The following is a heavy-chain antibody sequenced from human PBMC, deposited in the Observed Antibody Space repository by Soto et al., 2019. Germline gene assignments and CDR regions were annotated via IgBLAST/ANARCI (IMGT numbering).Heavy chain of an antibody. Sequence: GGSLRLASAASGFSFTNAWMSWVRQAPGKGLEWVGRIKSKTDGGTTDYAAPVKGRFTISRDDSKNTLYLEMSSLKTEDTAVYYCITPPRRIAKAGFDYWGQGTLVTVSS. D-gene: IGHD6-13*01. CDR1: GFSFTNAW. V-gene: IGHV3-15*01. J-gene: IGHJ4*02. CDR3: ITPPRRIAKAGFDY. CDR2: IKSKTDGGTT.